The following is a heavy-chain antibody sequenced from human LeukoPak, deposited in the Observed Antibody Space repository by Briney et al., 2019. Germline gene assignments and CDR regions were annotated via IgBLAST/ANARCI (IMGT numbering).Heavy chain of an antibody. CDR3: ARVSIGWYHFDY. CDR2: INPDGSTT. V-gene: IGHV3-74*01. D-gene: IGHD6-19*01. J-gene: IGHJ4*02. Sequence: GGSLRLSCAASGLTFSTYWMHWVRQAPGKGLVWVSRINPDGSTTSYADSVKGRFTVSRDNAKNTLYLQMNSLRAEDTAVYYCARVSIGWYHFDYWGQGTLVTVSS. CDR1: GLTFSTYW.